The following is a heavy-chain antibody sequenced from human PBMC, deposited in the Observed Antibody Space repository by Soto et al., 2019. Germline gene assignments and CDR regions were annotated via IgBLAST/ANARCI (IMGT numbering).Heavy chain of an antibody. D-gene: IGHD3-22*01. Sequence: ASVKVSCKASGGMFYSSAINWVLQAPGQGLEWMGWISAYNGNTNYAQKLQGRVTMTTDTSTSTAYMELRSLRSDDTAVYYCARGPRYYDSSGYYYVYWGQGTLVTVS. V-gene: IGHV1-18*04. CDR1: GGMFYSSA. J-gene: IGHJ4*02. CDR2: ISAYNGNT. CDR3: ARGPRYYDSSGYYYVY.